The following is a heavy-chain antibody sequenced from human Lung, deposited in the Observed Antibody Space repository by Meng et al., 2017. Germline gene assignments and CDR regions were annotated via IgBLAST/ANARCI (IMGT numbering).Heavy chain of an antibody. CDR1: GGSFSDYY. CDR3: ARGPTTMAHDFDY. CDR2: INHSGST. V-gene: IGHV4-34*01. D-gene: IGHD4-11*01. Sequence: QGQLQQWGAGLLKPSETLSLTCVVSGGSFSDYYWSWIRQPPGKGLEWIGEINHSGSTNYNPSLESRATISVDTSQNNISLKLSSVTAADSAVYYCARGPTTMAHDFDYWGQGTLVTVSS. J-gene: IGHJ4*02.